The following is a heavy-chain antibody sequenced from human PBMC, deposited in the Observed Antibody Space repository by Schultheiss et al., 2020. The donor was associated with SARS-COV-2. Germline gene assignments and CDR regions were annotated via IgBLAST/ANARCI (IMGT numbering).Heavy chain of an antibody. CDR1: GFTVSSNY. CDR3: AKGVSSSLTPDAFDI. J-gene: IGHJ3*02. D-gene: IGHD6-13*01. Sequence: GGSLRLSCAASGFTVSSNYMSWVRQAPGKGLEWVSLITSGGITYYADSVQGRFTISRDISKNTLYLQMNSLRAEDTAIYYCAKGVSSSLTPDAFDIWGQGTMVTVSS. CDR2: ITSGGIT. V-gene: IGHV3-53*01.